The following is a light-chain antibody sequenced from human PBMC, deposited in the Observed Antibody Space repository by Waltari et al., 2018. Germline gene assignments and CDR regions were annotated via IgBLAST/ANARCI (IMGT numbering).Light chain of an antibody. CDR3: QSYDSSNNV. CDR1: SGSLASDY. J-gene: IGLJ6*01. CDR2: EDN. V-gene: IGLV6-57*03. Sequence: NFILTQPHSVSDSPGKTVTNSCTRRSGSLASDYVQRYQQRPGSAPTTVIYEDNQRPSGVPDRFSGSIDSSSNSASLTISGLKTEDEADYYCQSYDSSNNVFGSGTKLTVL.